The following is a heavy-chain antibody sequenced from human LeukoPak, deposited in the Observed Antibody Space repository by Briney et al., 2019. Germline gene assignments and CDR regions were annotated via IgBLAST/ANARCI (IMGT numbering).Heavy chain of an antibody. Sequence: GGSLRLSCAASGFTFSAYGMTWVRQAPGKGLEWVSSISHSGSISYADSVKGRFTISRDNAKNSLYLQMNSLRAEDTAVYYCAREIWLQEPRPYFDYWGQGTLVTVSS. CDR3: AREIWLQEPRPYFDY. CDR1: GFTFSAYG. D-gene: IGHD5-24*01. CDR2: ISHSGSI. V-gene: IGHV3-69-1*01. J-gene: IGHJ4*02.